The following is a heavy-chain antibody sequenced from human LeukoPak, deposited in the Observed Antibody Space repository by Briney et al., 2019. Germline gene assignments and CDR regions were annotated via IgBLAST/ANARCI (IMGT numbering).Heavy chain of an antibody. CDR1: GFAFSFYA. V-gene: IGHV3-23*01. CDR3: ARPVSGGLAVTADWFHP. J-gene: IGHJ5*01. Sequence: TGGSLRLSCAASGFAFSFYAMSWLCQPPGKGLEWVSTINANSGTTSYAASVRGRFTISRDNSKNTLYLQVNTLRADDTATYYCARPVSGGLAVTADWFHPWGQGTLVVVSS. D-gene: IGHD6-19*01. CDR2: INANSGTT.